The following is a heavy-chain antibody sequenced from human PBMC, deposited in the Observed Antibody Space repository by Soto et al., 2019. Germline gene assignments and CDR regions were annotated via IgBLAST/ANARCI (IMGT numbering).Heavy chain of an antibody. CDR1: DGSSRGSGYY. D-gene: IGHD2-21*02. Sequence: TYTVADGSSRGSGYYWSWIRKHPGKGLEWIGTIYYSGSTYYNPSLKSRVTISVDTSKNQFSLKLSSVTAADTAVYYCARGLCGGDCYDPEYYFDYWGQGTLVTVSS. CDR2: IYYSGST. CDR3: ARGLCGGDCYDPEYYFDY. J-gene: IGHJ4*02. V-gene: IGHV4-31*03.